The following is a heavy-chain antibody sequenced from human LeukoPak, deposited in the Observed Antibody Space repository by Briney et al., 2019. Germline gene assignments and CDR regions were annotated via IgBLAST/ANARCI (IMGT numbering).Heavy chain of an antibody. Sequence: GGSLRLSCAASGFTISSNYMSWVRQAPGKGLEWVSSISSSSSYIYYADSVKGRFTISRDNAKNSLYLQMNSLRAEDTAVYYCARAVYNFDYFDYWGQGTLVTVSS. V-gene: IGHV3-21*01. D-gene: IGHD5-24*01. CDR2: ISSSSSYI. CDR3: ARAVYNFDYFDY. CDR1: GFTISSNY. J-gene: IGHJ4*02.